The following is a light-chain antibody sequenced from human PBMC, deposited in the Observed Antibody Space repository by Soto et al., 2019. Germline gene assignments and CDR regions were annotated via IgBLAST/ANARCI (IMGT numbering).Light chain of an antibody. Sequence: KVVTPAPATLSPSPRGKTTLSRRARQSVSTNVAWYQQKPGQAPRLLIYGASTRATDIPARFSGSGSGTDFTLTISSLQSEDFAVYYCQQYNNWPPWTFGQGTKVDIK. CDR3: QQYNNWPPWT. CDR1: QSVSTN. V-gene: IGKV3-15*01. CDR2: GAS. J-gene: IGKJ1*01.